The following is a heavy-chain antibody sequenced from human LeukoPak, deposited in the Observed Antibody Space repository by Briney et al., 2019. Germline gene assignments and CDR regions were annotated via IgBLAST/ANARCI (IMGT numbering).Heavy chain of an antibody. Sequence: GSLRLSCAASGFTFSGFWMSWVRQPPGKGLEWIGSIYYSGSTYYNPSLKSRVTISVDTSKNQFSLKLSSVTAADTAVYYCARAGGVLLWFGESFGWFDPWGQGTLVTVSS. D-gene: IGHD3-10*01. J-gene: IGHJ5*02. V-gene: IGHV4-39*07. CDR2: IYYSGST. CDR3: ARAGGVLLWFGESFGWFDP. CDR1: GFTFSGFW.